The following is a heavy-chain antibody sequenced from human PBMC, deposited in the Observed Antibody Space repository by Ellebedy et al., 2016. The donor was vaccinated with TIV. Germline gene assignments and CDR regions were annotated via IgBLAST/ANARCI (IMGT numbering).Heavy chain of an antibody. CDR2: INHSGST. CDR1: GGSFSGYY. J-gene: IGHJ4*02. D-gene: IGHD3-22*01. Sequence: SETLSLTCAVYGGSFSGYYWSWIRQPPGKGLEWIGEINHSGSTNYNPSLKSRVTISVDTSKNQFSLKLSSVTAADTAVYYCARGWPYDSSGYYNSWGQGTLVTVSS. CDR3: ARGWPYDSSGYYNS. V-gene: IGHV4-34*01.